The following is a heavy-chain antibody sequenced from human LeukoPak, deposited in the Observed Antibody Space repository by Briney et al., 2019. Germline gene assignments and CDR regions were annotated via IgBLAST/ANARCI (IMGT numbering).Heavy chain of an antibody. CDR2: IIPILGIA. CDR1: GGTFSSYA. D-gene: IGHD3-3*01. Sequence: SVKVSCKASGGTFSSYAISWVRQAPGQGLEWMGRIIPILGIANYAQKFQGRVTITADKSTSTAYMELSSLRSDDTAVYYCATSSDFWSGYYTGLGNYWGQGTLVTVSS. J-gene: IGHJ4*02. V-gene: IGHV1-69*04. CDR3: ATSSDFWSGYYTGLGNY.